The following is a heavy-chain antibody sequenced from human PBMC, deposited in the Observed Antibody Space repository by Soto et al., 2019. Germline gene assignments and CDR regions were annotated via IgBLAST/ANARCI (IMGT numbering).Heavy chain of an antibody. CDR1: GFSLSTTGVG. CDR2: IYWDDDK. J-gene: IGHJ5*02. Sequence: SGPTLLNPTQTLTLTCTFSGFSLSTTGVGVGWIRQPPGKALEWLALIYWDDDKRYSPSLESRLTVTKDTSKNQVVLTMTNMDPVDTATYYCAHRRHYCSGGTCYSIWFDPWGQGTLVTVSS. D-gene: IGHD2-15*01. V-gene: IGHV2-5*02. CDR3: AHRRHYCSGGTCYSIWFDP.